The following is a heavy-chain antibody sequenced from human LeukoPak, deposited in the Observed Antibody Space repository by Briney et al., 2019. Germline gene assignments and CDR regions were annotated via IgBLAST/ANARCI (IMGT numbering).Heavy chain of an antibody. V-gene: IGHV3-48*01. J-gene: IGHJ3*02. CDR3: AREEDCGDCYSRGWDAFDI. CDR1: GFTFSSYS. Sequence: GGSLRLSCAASGFTFSSYSMNWVRQAPGKGLEWVSYISSSSSTIYYADSVKGRFTISRDNAKNSLYLQMNSLRAEDTAVYYCAREEDCGDCYSRGWDAFDIWGQGTMVTVSS. CDR2: ISSSSSTI. D-gene: IGHD2-21*02.